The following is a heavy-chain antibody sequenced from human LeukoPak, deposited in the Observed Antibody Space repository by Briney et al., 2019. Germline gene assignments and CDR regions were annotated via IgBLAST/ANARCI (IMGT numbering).Heavy chain of an antibody. V-gene: IGHV1-69*05. CDR1: GGTFSSYA. Sequence: ASVKVSCKASGGTFSSYAISWVRQAPGQGLEWMGRIIPIFGTANYAQKFQGRVTITTDESTSTAYMELSSLRSEDTAVYYCAREDRSGGSCYHDYWGQGTLVTVSS. J-gene: IGHJ4*02. D-gene: IGHD2-15*01. CDR2: IIPIFGTA. CDR3: AREDRSGGSCYHDY.